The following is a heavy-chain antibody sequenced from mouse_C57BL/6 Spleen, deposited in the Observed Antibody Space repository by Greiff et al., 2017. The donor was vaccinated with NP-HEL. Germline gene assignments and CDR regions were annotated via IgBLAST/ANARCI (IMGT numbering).Heavy chain of an antibody. J-gene: IGHJ2*01. Sequence: QVQLQQPGAELVRPGSSVKLSCKASGYTFTSYWMDWVKQRPGHGLEWIGNIYPSDSETHYNQKFKDKATLTVDKSSSTAYMQLSSLTSEDSAVYYCARERTGYFDYWGQGTTLTVSS. CDR2: IYPSDSET. CDR3: ARERTGYFDY. D-gene: IGHD4-1*01. CDR1: GYTFTSYW. V-gene: IGHV1-61*01.